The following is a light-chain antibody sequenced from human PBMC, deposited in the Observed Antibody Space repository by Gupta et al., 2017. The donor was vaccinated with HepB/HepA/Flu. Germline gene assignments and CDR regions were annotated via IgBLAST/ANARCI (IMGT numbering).Light chain of an antibody. CDR2: KAS. CDR3: QQGYLLPLT. J-gene: IGKJ4*01. Sequence: DIQMTQSPSFLSASVGDRVTITCRASQGIDIDLNWYQQQPGKAPKFLIFKASLLQTGVPSRFSGSGSGTDFTLTISRLHPEDFGTYFCQQGYLLPLTFGGGTKLELK. V-gene: IGKV1-39*01. CDR1: QGIDID.